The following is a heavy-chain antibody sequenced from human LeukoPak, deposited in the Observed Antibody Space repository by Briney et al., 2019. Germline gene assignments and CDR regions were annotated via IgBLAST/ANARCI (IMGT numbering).Heavy chain of an antibody. J-gene: IGHJ4*02. CDR3: ARPTDDGGNSDY. V-gene: IGHV4-39*01. CDR2: IYYSGST. CDR1: GGSISSSSYY. Sequence: SETLSLTCTVSGGSISSSSYYWGWIRQPPGKGLEWIVSIYYSGSTNYNPSLKSRVTISVDTSKNPFSLKLSSVTAADTAVYYCARPTDDGGNSDYWGQGTLVTVSS. D-gene: IGHD4-23*01.